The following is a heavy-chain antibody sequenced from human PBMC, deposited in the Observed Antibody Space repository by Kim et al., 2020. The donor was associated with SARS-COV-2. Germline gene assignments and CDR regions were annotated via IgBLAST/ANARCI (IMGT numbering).Heavy chain of an antibody. CDR3: ARGRPLRIDY. D-gene: IGHD4-17*01. CDR2: INHSGST. J-gene: IGHJ4*02. Sequence: SETLSLTCAVYGGSFSGYYWSWIRQPPGKGLEWIGEINHSGSTNYNPSLKSRVTISVDTSKNQFSLKLSSVTAADTAVYYCARGRPLRIDYWGQGTLVTVSS. V-gene: IGHV4-34*01. CDR1: GGSFSGYY.